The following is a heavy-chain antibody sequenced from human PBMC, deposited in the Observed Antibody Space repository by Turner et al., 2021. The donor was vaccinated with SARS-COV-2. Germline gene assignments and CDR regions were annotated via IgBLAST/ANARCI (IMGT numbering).Heavy chain of an antibody. Sequence: QESGPGLVNPSETLSLPCTVSGGSISSSSYYWGWIRQPPGKGLEWIGSIYYSGSTYYNPSLKSRVTIFVDTSKNQFSLKLSSVTAADTALYSCVQPCAVAVAVYLDRFDHWGQGTLVTVSS. CDR3: VQPCAVAVAVYLDRFDH. CDR2: IYYSGST. D-gene: IGHD1-20*01. V-gene: IGHV4-39*01. CDR1: GGSISSSSYY. J-gene: IGHJ5*02.